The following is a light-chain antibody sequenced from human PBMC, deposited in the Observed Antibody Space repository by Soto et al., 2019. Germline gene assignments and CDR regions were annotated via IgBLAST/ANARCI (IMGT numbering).Light chain of an antibody. CDR1: QSISSY. V-gene: IGKV1-39*01. Sequence: DIQMTQSTSSLSASVGDRVTITCRASQSISSYLNWYQQKPGKAPKLLIHAASSLESGVPSRFSGSGSGTDFTLTISSLQPEDSATYYCQQSYSIPVTFGQGTKVDI. CDR3: QQSYSIPVT. J-gene: IGKJ2*01. CDR2: AAS.